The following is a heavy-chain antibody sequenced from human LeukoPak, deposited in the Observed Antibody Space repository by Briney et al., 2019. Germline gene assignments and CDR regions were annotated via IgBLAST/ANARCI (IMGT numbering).Heavy chain of an antibody. CDR1: GFTFSSYA. Sequence: PGGSLRLSCAASGFTFSSYAMHWVRQAPGKGLEWVAVISYDGSNKYYADSVKGRFTISRDNSKNTLYLQMNSLRAEDTAVYYCARSYSSGWRYFDYWGQGTLVTVSS. V-gene: IGHV3-30-3*01. CDR3: ARSYSSGWRYFDY. J-gene: IGHJ4*02. CDR2: ISYDGSNK. D-gene: IGHD6-19*01.